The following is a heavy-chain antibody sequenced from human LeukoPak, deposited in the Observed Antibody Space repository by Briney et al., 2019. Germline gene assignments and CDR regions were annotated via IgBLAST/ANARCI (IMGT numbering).Heavy chain of an antibody. CDR3: ARGGIVVVPAAIAPFDP. Sequence: ASVKVSCKASGYTFTGYYMHWVRQAPGQGLEWMGWINPNSGGTNYAQKFQGRVTMTRDTSISTAYMELSRLRSDDTAMYYCARGGIVVVPAAIAPFDPWGQGTLVTVSS. D-gene: IGHD2-2*01. J-gene: IGHJ5*02. CDR2: INPNSGGT. V-gene: IGHV1-2*02. CDR1: GYTFTGYY.